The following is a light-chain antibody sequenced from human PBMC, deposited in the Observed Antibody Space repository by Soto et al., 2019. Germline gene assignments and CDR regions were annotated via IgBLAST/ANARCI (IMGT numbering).Light chain of an antibody. CDR2: GAS. CDR1: QSVSSNY. J-gene: IGKJ1*01. V-gene: IGKV3-20*01. CDR3: QQYGSSPPT. Sequence: EIVLTQSPGTLSLSPGERATLSCRASQSVSSNYLAWYQRKPGQARRLLIYGASNRATGIPNRFSGSGSGTDFTLTITRLEPEDFVVYYCQQYGSSPPTFGQGTKVEI.